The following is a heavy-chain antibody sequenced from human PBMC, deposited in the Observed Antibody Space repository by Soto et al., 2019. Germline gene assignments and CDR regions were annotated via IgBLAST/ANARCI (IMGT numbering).Heavy chain of an antibody. CDR1: GFNFKAYA. CDR2: ITATDGNT. V-gene: IGHV3-23*01. Sequence: GESLRLSCVASGFNFKAYAMGWVRQAPGKGLEWVSSITATDGNTYYADSVRGRFTISRDNSRNSLFLQMNGLRPEDSALYYCAKDEGTSSTVFDYWGQGTLVTVSS. CDR3: AKDEGTSSTVFDY. D-gene: IGHD6-6*01. J-gene: IGHJ4*02.